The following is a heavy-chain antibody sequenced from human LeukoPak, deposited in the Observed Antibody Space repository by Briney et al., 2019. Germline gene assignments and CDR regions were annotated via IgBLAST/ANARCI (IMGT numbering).Heavy chain of an antibody. V-gene: IGHV3-23*01. Sequence: GGSLRLSCAASGFTFNAFGMNWVRQAPGKGLEWVSAISGSGGSTYYADSVKGRFTISRDNSKNTLYLQMNSLRAEDTAVHYCAKDLSNGAALGEYYYYYYGMDVWGQGTTVTVSS. J-gene: IGHJ6*02. CDR1: GFTFNAFG. CDR2: ISGSGGST. CDR3: AKDLSNGAALGEYYYYYYGMDV. D-gene: IGHD3-16*01.